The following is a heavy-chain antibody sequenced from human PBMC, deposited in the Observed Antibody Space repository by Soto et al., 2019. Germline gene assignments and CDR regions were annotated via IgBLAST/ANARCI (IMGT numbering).Heavy chain of an antibody. V-gene: IGHV5-51*01. CDR2: IYPGDSDT. J-gene: IGHJ6*02. D-gene: IGHD3-22*01. Sequence: EXLKIYCKCSGYXFTSYLIVWVRHMPGKGLEWMGIIYPGDSDTRYSPSFQCQVTISADKSISTAYLQWSNLKASENAMYYCARLRYYDSSGWNYYYYGMDVWGQGTTVT. CDR3: ARLRYYDSSGWNYYYYGMDV. CDR1: GYXFTSYL.